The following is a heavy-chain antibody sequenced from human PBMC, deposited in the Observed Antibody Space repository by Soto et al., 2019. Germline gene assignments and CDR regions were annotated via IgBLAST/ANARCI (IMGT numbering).Heavy chain of an antibody. CDR1: GYTFTSYA. CDR2: INAGNGNT. D-gene: IGHD4-17*01. Sequence: ASVKVSCKASGYTFTSYAMHWVRQAPGQRLEWMGWINAGNGNTKYSQKFQGRVTITRDTSASTAYMELRSLRSDDTAVYYCAREKDYGDYVFLDPWGQGTLVTVSS. J-gene: IGHJ5*02. CDR3: AREKDYGDYVFLDP. V-gene: IGHV1-3*01.